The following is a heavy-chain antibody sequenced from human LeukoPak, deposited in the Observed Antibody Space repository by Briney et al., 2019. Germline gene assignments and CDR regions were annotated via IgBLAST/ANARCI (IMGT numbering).Heavy chain of an antibody. V-gene: IGHV3-9*01. CDR3: AKSSRGSYYSGIFWDY. D-gene: IGHD1-26*01. Sequence: PGGSLRLSCAASGFTFDDYAMHWVRQAPGKGLEWVSGISWNSGSIGYADSVKGRFTISRDNAKNSLYLQMNSLRAEDTALYYCAKSSRGSYYSGIFWDYWGQGTLVTVSS. J-gene: IGHJ4*02. CDR1: GFTFDDYA. CDR2: ISWNSGSI.